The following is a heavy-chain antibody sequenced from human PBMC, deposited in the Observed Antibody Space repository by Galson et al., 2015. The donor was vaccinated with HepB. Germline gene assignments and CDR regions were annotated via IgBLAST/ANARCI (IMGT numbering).Heavy chain of an antibody. CDR2: IKQDGSEK. CDR1: GFTFSSYW. J-gene: IGHJ4*02. Sequence: SLRLSCAASGFTFSSYWMSWVRQAPGKGLEWVANIKQDGSEKYYVDSVKGRFTISRDNAKNSLYLQMNSLRAEDTAVYYCARRGRRITMIVVVPRPFDYWGQGTLVTVSS. CDR3: ARRGRRITMIVVVPRPFDY. D-gene: IGHD3-22*01. V-gene: IGHV3-7*03.